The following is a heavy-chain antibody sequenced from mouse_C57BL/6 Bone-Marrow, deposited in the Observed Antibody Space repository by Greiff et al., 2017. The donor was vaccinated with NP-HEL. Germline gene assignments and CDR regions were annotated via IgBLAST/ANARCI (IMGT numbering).Heavy chain of an antibody. V-gene: IGHV1-82*01. D-gene: IGHD2-1*01. CDR3: ARSIYYGNRYYFDY. Sequence: QVQLQQSGPELVKPGASVKISCKASGYAFSSSWMNWVKQRPGKGLEWIGRIYPGDGDTNYNGKFKGKATLTADKSSSTAYMQLSSLTSEDSAVYFCARSIYYGNRYYFDYWGQGTTLTVSS. CDR1: GYAFSSSW. CDR2: IYPGDGDT. J-gene: IGHJ2*01.